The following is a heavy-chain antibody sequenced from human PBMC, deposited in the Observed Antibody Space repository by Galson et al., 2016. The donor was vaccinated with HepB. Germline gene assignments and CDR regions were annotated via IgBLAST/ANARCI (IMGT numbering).Heavy chain of an antibody. CDR1: GGSVGSGSYY. CDR3: ARDKQLDWFDP. J-gene: IGHJ5*02. Sequence: ETLSLTCTVSGGSVGSGSYYWSWIRQPPGKGLEWIGYISYSGNTHYNPSLKSRVTISVDTSKNQFSLKLSSVTAADTAVYYCARDKQLDWFDPWGQGTLVTVSS. CDR2: ISYSGNT. D-gene: IGHD6-6*01. V-gene: IGHV4-61*01.